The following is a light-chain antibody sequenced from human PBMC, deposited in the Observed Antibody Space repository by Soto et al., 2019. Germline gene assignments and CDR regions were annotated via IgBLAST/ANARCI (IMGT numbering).Light chain of an antibody. CDR2: DAS. CDR1: HSVSNNY. Sequence: EIVLTQSPCTLSLSPGERATLSCRASHSVSNNYLAWYQQKPGQAPRLLISDASNRATGIPARFSGSGSGTDFTLTISSLEPEDFAVYYCHQRQYWPPITFGQGTRLEIK. V-gene: IGKV3-11*01. CDR3: HQRQYWPPIT. J-gene: IGKJ5*01.